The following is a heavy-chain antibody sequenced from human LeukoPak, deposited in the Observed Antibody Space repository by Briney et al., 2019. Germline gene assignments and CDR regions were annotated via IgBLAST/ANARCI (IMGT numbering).Heavy chain of an antibody. CDR1: GFTVSSDH. V-gene: IGHV3-66*01. J-gene: IGHJ3*02. CDR2: IYSGGTT. CDR3: ASRIAAAGTDAFDI. Sequence: PGGSLRLSCAASGFTVSSDHMSWVRQAPGKGLEWVSVIYSGGTTHYADSVKGRSTISRDNSKNTLYLQMNSLRAEDTAVYYCASRIAAAGTDAFDIWGQGTMVTVSS. D-gene: IGHD6-13*01.